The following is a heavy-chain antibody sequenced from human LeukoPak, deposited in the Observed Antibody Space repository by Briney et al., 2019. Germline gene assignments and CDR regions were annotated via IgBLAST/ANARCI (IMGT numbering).Heavy chain of an antibody. CDR3: ARGGSGNWNAPFDY. CDR2: ISGGDDST. J-gene: IGHJ4*02. V-gene: IGHV3-23*01. D-gene: IGHD1-1*01. Sequence: GGSLRLSCAASGFTFSSYAMSWVRQAPGKGLEWVSAISGGDDSTYYADSVKGRFTFSRDNSKNTLYLQINSLRAEDTAVYYCARGGSGNWNAPFDYWGQGTLVTVSS. CDR1: GFTFSSYA.